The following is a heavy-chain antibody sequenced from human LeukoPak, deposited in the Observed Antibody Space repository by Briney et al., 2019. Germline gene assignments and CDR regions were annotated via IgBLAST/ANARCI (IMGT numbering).Heavy chain of an antibody. CDR2: MNHSGST. Sequence: SETLSLTCAVYGGSFSGYYWNWIRQPPGKGLEWIGEMNHSGSTNYKPSLKSRVTISVDTSKKQFSLKLTSVTAADTAVYFCARDAESYASGSYTPFDYWGQGTLVTVSS. CDR3: ARDAESYASGSYTPFDY. CDR1: GGSFSGYY. V-gene: IGHV4-34*01. J-gene: IGHJ4*02. D-gene: IGHD3-10*01.